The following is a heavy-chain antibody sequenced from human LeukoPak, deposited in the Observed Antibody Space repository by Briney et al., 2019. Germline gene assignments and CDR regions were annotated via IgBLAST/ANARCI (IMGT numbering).Heavy chain of an antibody. CDR2: INSDGSST. Sequence: GGSLRLSCAASGFTFSSYWMHWVRQAPGKGLVWVSRINSDGSSTSYADSVKGRFTISRDNSKNTLYLQMNSLRAEDTAVYYCARSFPSGRPSYFDYWGQGTLVTVSS. V-gene: IGHV3-74*01. J-gene: IGHJ4*02. CDR1: GFTFSSYW. D-gene: IGHD6-25*01. CDR3: ARSFPSGRPSYFDY.